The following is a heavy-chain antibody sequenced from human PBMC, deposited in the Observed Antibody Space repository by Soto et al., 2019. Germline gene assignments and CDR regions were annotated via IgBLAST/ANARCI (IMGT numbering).Heavy chain of an antibody. CDR2: IYYDGNT. J-gene: IGHJ4*02. CDR1: GFSITTSSPY. V-gene: IGHV4-39*01. CDR3: ARSRIEPRVFMYPVVV. D-gene: IGHD2-2*01. Sequence: PATFSLTWTVSGFSITTSSPYWGWLRQSKGKGLECIGDIYYDGNTYYNPSLKSRVTISLDTSKNQISLRLTSVTDADAAVYYWARSRIEPRVFMYPVVVWGQGTRV.